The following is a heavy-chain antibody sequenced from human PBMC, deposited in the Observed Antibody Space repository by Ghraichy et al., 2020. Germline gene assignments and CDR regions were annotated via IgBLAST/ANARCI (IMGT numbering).Heavy chain of an antibody. V-gene: IGHV3-48*03. Sequence: GGSLRLSCAASGFTFSSYEMNWVRQAPGKGLEWVSYISSSGSTIYYADSVKGRFTISRDNAKNLLYLQMNSLRAEDTAVYYCARSPHPYYDSSGYSFDYWGQGTLVTVSS. CDR3: ARSPHPYYDSSGYSFDY. CDR2: ISSSGSTI. J-gene: IGHJ4*02. CDR1: GFTFSSYE. D-gene: IGHD3-22*01.